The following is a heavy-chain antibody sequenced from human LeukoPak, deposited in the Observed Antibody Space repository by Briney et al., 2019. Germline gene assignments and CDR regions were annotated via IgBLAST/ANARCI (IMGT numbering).Heavy chain of an antibody. J-gene: IGHJ4*02. Sequence: ASVKVSCKASGYTFNNYYMYWVRQAPGKGLEWMGGFDREDGETIYAQKFQGRITMTEDTSTDTAYMELSSLRSEDTAMYYCTTDSVGYSSGWRIPFDYWGQGTLVTVSS. CDR3: TTDSVGYSSGWRIPFDY. V-gene: IGHV1-24*01. CDR2: FDREDGET. CDR1: GYTFNNYY. D-gene: IGHD6-19*01.